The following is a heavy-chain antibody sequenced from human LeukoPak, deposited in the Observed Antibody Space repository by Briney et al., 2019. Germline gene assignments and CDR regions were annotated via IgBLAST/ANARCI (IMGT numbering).Heavy chain of an antibody. CDR2: IYYSGST. CDR1: GGSISSSSYY. CDR3: ARASWADVTGDAFDI. Sequence: SETLSLTCTVSGGSISSSSYYWGWIRQPPGKGLEWIGYIYYSGSTNYNPSLKSRVTISVDTSKNQFSLKLSSVTAADTAVYYCARASWADVTGDAFDIWGQGTMVTVSS. D-gene: IGHD2-21*02. J-gene: IGHJ3*02. V-gene: IGHV4-61*05.